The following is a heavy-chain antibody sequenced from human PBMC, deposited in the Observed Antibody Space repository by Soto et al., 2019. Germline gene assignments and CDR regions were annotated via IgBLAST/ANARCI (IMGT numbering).Heavy chain of an antibody. Sequence: QVQLQQWGAGLLKPSETLSLTCAVYGGSFSGYYWSWIRQPPGKGLEWIGEINHSGSTNYNPSLKSRVTISVDTSKNQFSLKLSSETAADTAVYYCARDLGRGYCTNGVCYVDYWGQGTLVTVSS. V-gene: IGHV4-34*01. CDR3: ARDLGRGYCTNGVCYVDY. CDR1: GGSFSGYY. CDR2: INHSGST. D-gene: IGHD2-8*01. J-gene: IGHJ4*02.